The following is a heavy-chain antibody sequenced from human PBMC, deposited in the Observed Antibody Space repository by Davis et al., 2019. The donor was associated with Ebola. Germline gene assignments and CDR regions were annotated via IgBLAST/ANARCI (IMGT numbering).Heavy chain of an antibody. CDR2: ISSSASYK. CDR1: GFTFSVYY. D-gene: IGHD1-26*01. CDR3: ARVEWELLRGVLYYYYGMDV. Sequence: GEFLMIPCAAPGFTFSVYYMSWLRQAPGKGPEWDSSISSSASYKNYADSVKGRFTISRDNAKNSLYLQMNSLRAEDTAVYYCARVEWELLRGVLYYYYGMDVWGKGTTVTVSS. V-gene: IGHV3-11*05. J-gene: IGHJ6*04.